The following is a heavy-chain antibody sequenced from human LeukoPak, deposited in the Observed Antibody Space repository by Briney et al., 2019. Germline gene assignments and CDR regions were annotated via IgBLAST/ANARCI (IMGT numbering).Heavy chain of an antibody. CDR3: ARDGISCSGGHCYFAS. D-gene: IGHD2-15*01. V-gene: IGHV3-74*01. J-gene: IGHJ4*02. Sequence: GGSLRLSCATSGFIFGNYWMHWVRQAPGKGLVWVSRINNDGSSTTYADSVKGRFTISRDNARNTLYLQVNSLRAEDTAVYYCARDGISCSGGHCYFASWGQGTLVTVPS. CDR1: GFIFGNYW. CDR2: INNDGSST.